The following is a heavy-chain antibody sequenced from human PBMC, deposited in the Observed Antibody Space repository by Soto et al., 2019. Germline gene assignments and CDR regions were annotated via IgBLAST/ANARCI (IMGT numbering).Heavy chain of an antibody. Sequence: ASVKVSCKASGYTFTSYGISWVRQAPGQGLEWMGWISAYNGNTNYAQKLQGRVTMTTDTSTSTAYMELRSLRSDDTAVYYCARDAGNCSGGSCYSGNLFYWGQGTLVTVSS. CDR2: ISAYNGNT. J-gene: IGHJ4*02. CDR3: ARDAGNCSGGSCYSGNLFY. D-gene: IGHD2-15*01. CDR1: GYTFTSYG. V-gene: IGHV1-18*01.